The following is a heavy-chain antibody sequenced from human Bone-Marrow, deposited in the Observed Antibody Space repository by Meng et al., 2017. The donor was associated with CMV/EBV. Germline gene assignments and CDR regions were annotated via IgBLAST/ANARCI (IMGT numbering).Heavy chain of an antibody. Sequence: ASVKVSCKASGYTFTGYYMHWVRQAPGQGLEWMGWINPNSGGTNYAQKFQGRVTMTRDTSISTAYMELSRLRSDDTAVYYCARDLRKGLRRGSYDYFDYWAQGTLVTVPS. CDR2: INPNSGGT. D-gene: IGHD1-26*01. J-gene: IGHJ4*02. CDR3: ARDLRKGLRRGSYDYFDY. CDR1: GYTFTGYY. V-gene: IGHV1-2*02.